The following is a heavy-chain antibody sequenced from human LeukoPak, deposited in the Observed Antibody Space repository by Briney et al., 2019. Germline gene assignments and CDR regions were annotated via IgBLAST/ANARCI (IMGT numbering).Heavy chain of an antibody. CDR2: MIPDSGNT. CDR1: GYTFTNYD. CDR3: AGEGSGNDGMDV. D-gene: IGHD3-10*01. Sequence: ASVKVSCKASGYTFTNYDINWVRQATGQGLEWMGWMIPDSGNTGYAQKFQGRVTMTRNTSISTAYMELTSLRSEDTAVYYCAGEGSGNDGMDVWGQGTTVTVSS. V-gene: IGHV1-8*01. J-gene: IGHJ6*02.